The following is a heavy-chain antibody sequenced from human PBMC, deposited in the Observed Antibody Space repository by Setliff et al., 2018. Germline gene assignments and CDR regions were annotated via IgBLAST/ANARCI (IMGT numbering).Heavy chain of an antibody. CDR1: GFTLSSYE. CDR3: ARTCSGSGCYAGLES. Sequence: GGSLRLSCAASGFTLSSYEMNWVRQAPGKGLEWVSYIHMSGSSTAYADSVKGRLTISRDNSKNTLYLQMNSLRPEDTAVYYCARTCSGSGCYAGLESWGQGTPVTVSS. V-gene: IGHV3-48*03. D-gene: IGHD2-15*01. CDR2: IHMSGSST. J-gene: IGHJ4*02.